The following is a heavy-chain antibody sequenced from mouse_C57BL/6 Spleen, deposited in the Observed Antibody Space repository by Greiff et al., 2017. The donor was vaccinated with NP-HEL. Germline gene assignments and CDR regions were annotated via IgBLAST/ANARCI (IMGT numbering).Heavy chain of an antibody. Sequence: EVQGVESGEGLVKPGGSLKLSCAASGFTFSSYAMSWVRQTPEKRLEWVAYISSGGDYIYYADTVKGRFTISRDNARNTLYLQMSSLKSEDTAMNYCTRDGLTGPGFADWGQGTLVTVSA. D-gene: IGHD4-1*01. J-gene: IGHJ3*01. CDR3: TRDGLTGPGFAD. V-gene: IGHV5-9-1*02. CDR1: GFTFSSYA. CDR2: ISSGGDYI.